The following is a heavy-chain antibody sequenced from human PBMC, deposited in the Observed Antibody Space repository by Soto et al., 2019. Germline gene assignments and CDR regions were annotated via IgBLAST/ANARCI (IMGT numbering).Heavy chain of an antibody. CDR2: MNPNSGNT. J-gene: IGHJ6*02. CDR3: ARERTGTTSMDV. V-gene: IGHV1-8*01. CDR1: GYTFTSYD. Sequence: QVQLVQSGAEVKKPGASVKVSCKASGYTFTSYDINWVRQATGQGLEWMGWMNPNSGNTGYAQKFQCRVTMTRNTSISTSYMELSSQRSEDTAVYYCARERTGTTSMDVWGQGTTVSVSS. D-gene: IGHD1-1*01.